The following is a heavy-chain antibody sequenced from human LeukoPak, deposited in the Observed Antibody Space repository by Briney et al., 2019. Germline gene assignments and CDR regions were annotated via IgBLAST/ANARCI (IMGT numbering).Heavy chain of an antibody. Sequence: SETLSLTCTVSGGSISSYYWSWIRQPPGKGLEWIGYIYYSGSTNYNPSLKSRVTISVDTSKNQFSLKLSSVTAADTAVYYCARDGYDILTGYYYGMDVWGQGTTVTVSS. J-gene: IGHJ6*02. CDR1: GGSISSYY. CDR2: IYYSGST. V-gene: IGHV4-59*12. D-gene: IGHD3-9*01. CDR3: ARDGYDILTGYYYGMDV.